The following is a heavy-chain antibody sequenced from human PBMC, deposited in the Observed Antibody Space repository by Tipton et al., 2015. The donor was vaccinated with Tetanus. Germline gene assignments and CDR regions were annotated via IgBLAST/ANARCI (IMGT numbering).Heavy chain of an antibody. D-gene: IGHD3/OR15-3a*01. CDR1: GYTFKHYG. Sequence: LVQSGAEVKKPGASVKVSCKASGYTFKHYGVNWVRQAPGQGLEWMGWISPFNENVNYAEKFRGRLTMTTDRSTATVYMDLRSLKSDDTAIYYCARGRGLGPHEYLEHWGQGTLVTVS. J-gene: IGHJ5*02. V-gene: IGHV1-18*01. CDR2: ISPFNENV. CDR3: ARGRGLGPHEYLEH.